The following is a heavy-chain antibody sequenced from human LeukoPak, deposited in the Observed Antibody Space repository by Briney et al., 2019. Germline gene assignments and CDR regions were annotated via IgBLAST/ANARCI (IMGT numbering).Heavy chain of an antibody. J-gene: IGHJ4*02. CDR1: GGSFNAYY. Sequence: PSETLSLTCAVYGGSFNAYYWSWVRQAPGKGLEWVSGISSSGDRTYYADSVKGRFTISRDNFKNTLYLQMKSLRAEDTAVYYCAKVIRASISVIVVVKASFDYWGQGSLITVSS. CDR2: ISSSGDRT. V-gene: IGHV3-23*01. CDR3: AKVIRASISVIVVVKASFDY. D-gene: IGHD3-22*01.